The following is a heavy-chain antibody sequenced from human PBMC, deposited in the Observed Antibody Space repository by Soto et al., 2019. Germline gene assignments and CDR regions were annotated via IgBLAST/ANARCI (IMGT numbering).Heavy chain of an antibody. CDR1: GFTFSTYT. Sequence: EVQLVESGGGLVKPGGSLRLSCAASGFTFSTYTMNWVRQAPGKGLEWVSSISSSSSYIYYADSVKGRFTISRDNAKNSTYPEMERLGGQGTGLYYCATEKYYYATSGYYYWGQGTLVTVSS. D-gene: IGHD3-22*01. J-gene: IGHJ4*02. CDR3: ATEKYYYATSGYYY. V-gene: IGHV3-21*01. CDR2: ISSSSSYI.